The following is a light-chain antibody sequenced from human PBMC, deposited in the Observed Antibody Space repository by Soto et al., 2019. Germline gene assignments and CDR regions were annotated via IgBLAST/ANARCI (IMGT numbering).Light chain of an antibody. CDR1: QDISNF. J-gene: IGKJ5*01. Sequence: DIQMTPSPSSPSASVGDRVTTSFQASQDISNFLNWYQQTKGKAPNILIYDASNLETGVPSRFSGSGSGTDFTFTISRLQPEDIETYYCRQYDDLPPTFGQGTRLEIK. CDR2: DAS. CDR3: RQYDDLPPT. V-gene: IGKV1-33*01.